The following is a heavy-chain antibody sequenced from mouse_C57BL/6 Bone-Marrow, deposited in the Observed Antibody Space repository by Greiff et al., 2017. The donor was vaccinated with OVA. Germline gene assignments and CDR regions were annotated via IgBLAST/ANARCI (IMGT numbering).Heavy chain of an antibody. CDR2: INSDGGST. Sequence: DVHLVESGGGLVQPGESLKLSCESNEYEFPSHDMSWVRKTPEKRLELVAAINSDGGSTYYPDTMERRFIISRDNTKKTLYLQMSSLRSEDTALYYCAVIVTRYYFDYWGQGTTLTVSS. CDR3: AVIVTRYYFDY. V-gene: IGHV5-2*01. D-gene: IGHD2-5*01. J-gene: IGHJ2*01. CDR1: EYEFPSHD.